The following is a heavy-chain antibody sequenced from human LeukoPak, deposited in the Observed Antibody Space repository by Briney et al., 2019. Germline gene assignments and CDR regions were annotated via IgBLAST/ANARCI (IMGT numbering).Heavy chain of an antibody. V-gene: IGHV3-30*04. J-gene: IGHJ3*02. CDR2: ISYDGSNK. Sequence: GGSLRLSCAASGFTFSGYAMHWVRQAPGKGLEWVAVISYDGSNKYYADSVKGRFTISRDNSKNTLYLQMNSLRAEDTAVYYCASTGTTTGDHDAFDIWGQGTMVTVSS. D-gene: IGHD1/OR15-1a*01. CDR3: ASTGTTTGDHDAFDI. CDR1: GFTFSGYA.